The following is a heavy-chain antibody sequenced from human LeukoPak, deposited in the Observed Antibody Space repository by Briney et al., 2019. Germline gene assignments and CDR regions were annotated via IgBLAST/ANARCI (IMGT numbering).Heavy chain of an antibody. V-gene: IGHV3-30-3*02. D-gene: IGHD3-22*01. CDR3: AKDRVITPEYLFGY. J-gene: IGHJ4*02. Sequence: PGGSLRLSCAASGFTFSSYAMHWVRQAPGKGLEWVAVISYDGSNKYYADSVKGRFTISRDNSKNTLYLQMNSLRAEDTAVYYCAKDRVITPEYLFGYWGQGTLVTVTS. CDR2: ISYDGSNK. CDR1: GFTFSSYA.